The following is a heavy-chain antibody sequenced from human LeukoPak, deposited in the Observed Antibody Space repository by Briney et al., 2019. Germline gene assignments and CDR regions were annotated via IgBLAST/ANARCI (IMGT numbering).Heavy chain of an antibody. V-gene: IGHV3-23*01. Sequence: GGSLRLSCAASGFSFSSYWMTWVRQAPGKGLEWVSAISSSGGSTYYADSVKGRFTISRDNSKNSLYLQMNSLRAEDTAVYYCARDLPRHDYWGQGTLVTVSS. CDR3: ARDLPRHDY. CDR2: ISSSGGST. J-gene: IGHJ4*02. CDR1: GFSFSSYW.